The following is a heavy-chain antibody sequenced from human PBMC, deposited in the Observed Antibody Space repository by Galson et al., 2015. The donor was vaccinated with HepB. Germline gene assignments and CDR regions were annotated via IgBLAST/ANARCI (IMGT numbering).Heavy chain of an antibody. CDR1: GGSFSGYY. Sequence: SETLSLTCAVYGGSFSGYYWSWIRQPPGKGLEWLGEINPSGSTNYNPSLKSRVTISVDTSKNQFSLKLSSVTAADTAVYYCAMGLLRVAARTVYYYGMDVWGQGTTVTVSS. J-gene: IGHJ6*02. D-gene: IGHD6-6*01. CDR2: INPSGST. CDR3: AMGLLRVAARTVYYYGMDV. V-gene: IGHV4-34*01.